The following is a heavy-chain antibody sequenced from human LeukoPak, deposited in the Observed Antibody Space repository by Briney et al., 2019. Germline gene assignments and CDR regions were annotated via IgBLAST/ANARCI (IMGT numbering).Heavy chain of an antibody. CDR2: IYTSGST. CDR1: GGSISSYS. CDR3: ARRDGYNSAGGYWYFDL. J-gene: IGHJ2*01. D-gene: IGHD5-24*01. V-gene: IGHV4-4*07. Sequence: SETLSLTCTVSGGSISSYSWSWIRQPAGKGLEWIGRIYTSGSTNYNPSLKRRVTISVVKSKNQFSLKLSSVTAADTAVYYCARRDGYNSAGGYWYFDLWGRGTLVTVSS.